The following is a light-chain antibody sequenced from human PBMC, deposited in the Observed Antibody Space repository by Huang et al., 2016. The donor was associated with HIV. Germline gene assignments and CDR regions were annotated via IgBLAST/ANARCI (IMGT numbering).Light chain of an antibody. Sequence: IQLTQSPSSLSASVGDRFTITCRASQNINSYLNWYKLKPGKAPKLLTYAESSLQSGVPSRFSGSGSGTDFTLTISSLQPEDFATYYCQQSYSTPRTFGQGTKVEIK. CDR1: QNINSY. V-gene: IGKV1-39*01. CDR3: QQSYSTPRT. J-gene: IGKJ1*01. CDR2: AES.